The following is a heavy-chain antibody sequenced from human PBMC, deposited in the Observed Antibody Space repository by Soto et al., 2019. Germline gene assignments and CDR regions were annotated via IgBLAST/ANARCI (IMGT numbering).Heavy chain of an antibody. J-gene: IGHJ5*02. CDR3: AKGERITIFGVVINWFDP. Sequence: GGSLRLSCAASGFTFSSYAMSWVRQAPGKGLEWVSAISGSGGSTYYADSVKGRFTISRDNSKNTLYLQMNSLRAEDTAVYYCAKGERITIFGVVINWFDPWGQGTLVTVSS. CDR1: GFTFSSYA. V-gene: IGHV3-23*01. CDR2: ISGSGGST. D-gene: IGHD3-3*01.